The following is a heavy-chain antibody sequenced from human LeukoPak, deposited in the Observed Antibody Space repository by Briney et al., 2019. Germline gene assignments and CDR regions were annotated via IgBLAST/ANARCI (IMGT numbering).Heavy chain of an antibody. CDR2: IYYSGST. V-gene: IGHV4-59*08. D-gene: IGHD3-10*01. CDR1: GGSISSYY. Sequence: SETLSLTCTVSGGSISSYYWSWIRQPPGKGLEWIGYIYYSGSTNYNPSLKSRVTISVDTSKNQFSLKLNTVTAADTAVYYCARYGSGSYSDDHFQHWGQGTLVTVSS. CDR3: ARYGSGSYSDDHFQH. J-gene: IGHJ1*01.